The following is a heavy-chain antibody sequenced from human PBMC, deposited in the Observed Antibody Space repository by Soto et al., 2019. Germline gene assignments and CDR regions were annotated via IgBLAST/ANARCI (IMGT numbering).Heavy chain of an antibody. V-gene: IGHV1-46*01. Sequence: ASVKVSCKASGYTFTSYYMHWVRQAPGQGLEWMGVINPSSGTTAYAQKFQGRVTMTRDTSTGTVYMELSSLRSEDTAMYYCARDMRLGAYYFDYWGQGTTVTVSS. CDR3: ARDMRLGAYYFDY. J-gene: IGHJ4*03. D-gene: IGHD1-26*01. CDR2: INPSSGTT. CDR1: GYTFTSYY.